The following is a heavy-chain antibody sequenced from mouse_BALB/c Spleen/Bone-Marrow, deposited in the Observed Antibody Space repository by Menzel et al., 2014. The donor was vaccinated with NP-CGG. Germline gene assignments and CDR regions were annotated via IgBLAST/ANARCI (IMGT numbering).Heavy chain of an antibody. CDR2: ISSGGSYT. V-gene: IGHV5-9-3*01. CDR3: ARHGITRLLDY. J-gene: IGHJ2*01. D-gene: IGHD2-4*01. Sequence: EVKLVESGGGLVKPGGSLKLSCAASGFTFSSYAMSWVRPTPEKRLEWVATISSGGSYTYYPDSVKGRFTISRDNAKNTLYLQMSSLRSEDTAMYYCARHGITRLLDYWGQGTTLTVSS. CDR1: GFTFSSYA.